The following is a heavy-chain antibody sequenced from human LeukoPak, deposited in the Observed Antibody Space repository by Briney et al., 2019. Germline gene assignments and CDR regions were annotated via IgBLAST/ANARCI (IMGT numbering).Heavy chain of an antibody. CDR2: IRSKAYSGTT. J-gene: IGHJ4*02. CDR3: SSVSSTSWYFDY. V-gene: IGHV3-49*04. D-gene: IGHD2-2*01. Sequence: HPGRSLRLSCTASGLTFGDYGMSWVRQAPGKGLEWVGVIRSKAYSGTTEYAASVKVRFSISRDDSKNIAFLQMNSLKTEDTAVYYCSSVSSTSWYFDYWGQGTLVTVSS. CDR1: GLTFGDYG.